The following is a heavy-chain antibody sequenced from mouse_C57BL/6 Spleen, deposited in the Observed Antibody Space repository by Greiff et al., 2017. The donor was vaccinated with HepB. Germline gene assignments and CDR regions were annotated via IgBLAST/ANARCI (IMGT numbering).Heavy chain of an antibody. Sequence: VQLQQSGAELVRPGTSVKLSCKASGYTFTSYWMHWVKQRPGQGLEWIGVIDPSDSYTNYNQKFKGKATLTVDTSSSTAYMQLSSLTSEDSAVYYCAGGSSFDYWGQGTTLTVSS. V-gene: IGHV1-59*01. D-gene: IGHD1-1*01. CDR3: AGGSSFDY. CDR2: IDPSDSYT. CDR1: GYTFTSYW. J-gene: IGHJ2*01.